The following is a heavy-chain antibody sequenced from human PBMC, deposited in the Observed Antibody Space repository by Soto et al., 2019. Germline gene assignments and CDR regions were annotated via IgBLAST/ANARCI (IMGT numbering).Heavy chain of an antibody. D-gene: IGHD3-3*01. V-gene: IGHV3-73*01. CDR1: GFTFSGSA. CDR3: NRPVESNWFHP. J-gene: IGHJ5*02. Sequence: GGSLSLSCAASGFTFSGSAMHWVRQASGKGLEWVGRIRTKANNYATTYAASVEGRFTISRDDSKNTAFLQMNSLKTEDTAVYYCNRPVESNWFHPSGQGTLVTVYS. CDR2: IRTKANNYAT.